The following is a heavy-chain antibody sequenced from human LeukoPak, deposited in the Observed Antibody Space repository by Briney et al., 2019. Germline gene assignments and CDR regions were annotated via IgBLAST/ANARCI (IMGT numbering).Heavy chain of an antibody. D-gene: IGHD3-16*01. CDR2: INHNGNVN. CDR1: GFTFSSYW. V-gene: IGHV3-7*03. CDR3: ARGGGLDV. Sequence: GGSLRLSCAASGFTFSSYWMNWARQAPGKGLEWVASINHNGNVNYYVDSVKGRFTISRDNAKDSLYLQVSNLRAEDTAVYFCARGGGLDVWGQGATVTVSS. J-gene: IGHJ6*02.